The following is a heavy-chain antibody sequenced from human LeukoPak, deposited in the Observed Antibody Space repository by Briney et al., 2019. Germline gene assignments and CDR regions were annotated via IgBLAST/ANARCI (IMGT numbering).Heavy chain of an antibody. Sequence: GGSLRLSCAASGFTFSRYGMHWVRQAPGKGLEWVAFIRYDGSNKYYADSVKGRFTISRDNSKNTLYLQMNSLRAEDTAVYYCAKSVTTMVRGYFDYGGQGTLVTVSA. V-gene: IGHV3-30*02. CDR1: GFTFSRYG. D-gene: IGHD3-10*01. J-gene: IGHJ4*02. CDR2: IRYDGSNK. CDR3: AKSVTTMVRGYFDY.